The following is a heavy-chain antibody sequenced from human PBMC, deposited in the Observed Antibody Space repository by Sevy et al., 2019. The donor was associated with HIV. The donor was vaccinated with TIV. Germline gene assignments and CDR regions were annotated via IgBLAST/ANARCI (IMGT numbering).Heavy chain of an antibody. CDR3: AREGCTKPHDY. V-gene: IGHV3-23*01. CDR2: LSFGCGKI. Sequence: GGSLRLSCAASXFDFSIYSMSWVRQAPGKGLEWVSTLSFGCGKINYADSVKGRFTISRDNSKSSVYLQMNNMRVEDTAXYYCAREGCTKPHDYWGQGTLVTVSS. D-gene: IGHD2-8*01. CDR1: XFDFSIYS. J-gene: IGHJ4*02.